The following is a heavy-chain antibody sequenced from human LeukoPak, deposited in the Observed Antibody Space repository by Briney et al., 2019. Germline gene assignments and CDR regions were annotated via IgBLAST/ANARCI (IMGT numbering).Heavy chain of an antibody. CDR3: LTIVETTTGAFDI. Sequence: GGSLRLSCAASGFTFSRYWLHWGRQPPGKGLVWLSRLNADDKTTSYADSVKGRFTTSGDDAGKTLYLQMNSLSAEDTAVYYCLTIVETTTGAFDIWGQGAMVTVSS. D-gene: IGHD5-18*01. V-gene: IGHV3-74*01. J-gene: IGHJ3*02. CDR2: LNADDKTT. CDR1: GFTFSRYW.